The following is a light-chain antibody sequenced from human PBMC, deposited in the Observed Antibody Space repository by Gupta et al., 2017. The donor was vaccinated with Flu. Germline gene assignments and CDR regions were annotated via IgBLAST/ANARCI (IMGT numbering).Light chain of an antibody. V-gene: IGKV4-1*01. CDR1: QSVLYSSNNKNY. J-gene: IGKJ1*01. CDR3: QQYYSTPRT. CDR2: WAS. Sequence: DLVMPQSPASLAVSLGERATINCKSSQSVLYSSNNKNYLAWYQQKPGQPPKLLIYWASTRESGVPDRFSGSGSGTDFTLTISSLQAEDVAVYYCQQYYSTPRTFGQGTKVEIK.